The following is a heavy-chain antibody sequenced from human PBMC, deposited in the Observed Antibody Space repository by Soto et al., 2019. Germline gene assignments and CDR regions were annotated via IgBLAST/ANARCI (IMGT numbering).Heavy chain of an antibody. CDR3: AHSRFERRIAARPYYFDY. Sequence: QITLKESGPTLVKPTQTLTLTCTFSGFSLSTSGVGVGWIRQPPGKALEWLALIYWNDDKRYNPSLKGRVTITMETAKNQVVLTMRYRDPVDTATYYCAHSRFERRIAARPYYFDYWGQGTLVTVSS. D-gene: IGHD6-6*01. CDR2: IYWNDDK. CDR1: GFSLSTSGVG. J-gene: IGHJ4*02. V-gene: IGHV2-5*01.